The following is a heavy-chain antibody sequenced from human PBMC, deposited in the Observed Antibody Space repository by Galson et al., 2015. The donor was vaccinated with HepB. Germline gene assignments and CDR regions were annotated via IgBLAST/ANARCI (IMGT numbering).Heavy chain of an antibody. V-gene: IGHV1-2*06. D-gene: IGHD4-17*01. J-gene: IGHJ4*02. Sequence: SVKVSCKASGYTFTGYYMHWVRQAPGQGLEWMGRINPNSGGTNYAQKFQGRVTMTRDTSISTAYMELSRLRSDNTAVYYCARGPPSYGDYVATRSDFDYWGQGTLVTVSS. CDR1: GYTFTGYY. CDR2: INPNSGGT. CDR3: ARGPPSYGDYVATRSDFDY.